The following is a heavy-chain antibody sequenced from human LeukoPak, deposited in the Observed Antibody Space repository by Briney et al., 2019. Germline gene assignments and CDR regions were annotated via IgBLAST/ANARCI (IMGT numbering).Heavy chain of an antibody. CDR1: GFTFSGSV. V-gene: IGHV3-73*01. CDR2: IRSKANNYAT. Sequence: QPGGSLRLSCAASGFTFSGSVIHWVRQASGKGLEWVGRIRSKANNYATAYAASVKGRFTVSRDDSKDAAYLQMNSLKTEDTAVYYCSKQGVGVPGVADAFDFWGQGTMVTVSS. J-gene: IGHJ3*01. CDR3: SKQGVGVPGVADAFDF. D-gene: IGHD1-26*01.